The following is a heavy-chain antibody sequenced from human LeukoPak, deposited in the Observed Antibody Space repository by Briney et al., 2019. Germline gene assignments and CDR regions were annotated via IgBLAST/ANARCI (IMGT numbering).Heavy chain of an antibody. V-gene: IGHV4-34*01. Sequence: SETLSLTCAVYGGSFSGYYWSWIRQPPGKGLEWIGEINHSGSTNYNPSLKSRVTISVDTSKNQFSLKLSSVTAADTAVYYCARDRVYDFWSGYPNWFDPWGQGTLATVSS. D-gene: IGHD3-3*01. J-gene: IGHJ5*02. CDR1: GGSFSGYY. CDR2: INHSGST. CDR3: ARDRVYDFWSGYPNWFDP.